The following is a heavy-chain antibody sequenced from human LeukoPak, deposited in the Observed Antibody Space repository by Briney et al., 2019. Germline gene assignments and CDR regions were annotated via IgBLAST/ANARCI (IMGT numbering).Heavy chain of an antibody. Sequence: GGSLKISFQGAACHFSNYWIAWVRPRPGEEVGGMGIIYPDESDNRYSPSFQGQVTISADKSISTAYLQWTSLKASDTAIYYCARRDTTYFDYWGQGSLVTVSS. CDR1: ACHFSNYW. J-gene: IGHJ4*02. CDR2: IYPDESDN. V-gene: IGHV5-51*01. D-gene: IGHD1-1*01. CDR3: ARRDTTYFDY.